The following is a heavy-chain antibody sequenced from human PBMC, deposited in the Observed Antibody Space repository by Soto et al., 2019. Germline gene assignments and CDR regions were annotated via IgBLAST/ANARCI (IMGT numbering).Heavy chain of an antibody. D-gene: IGHD6-19*01. CDR3: AKSNRGNSGWYRDYYYYGMDV. CDR2: ISGSDGST. J-gene: IGHJ6*02. CDR1: GFTFSSYA. V-gene: IGHV3-23*01. Sequence: EVQLLESGGGLVQPGGSLRLSCAASGFTFSSYAMSWVRQAPGKGLEWVSAISGSDGSTYYADSVKGRFTISRDNSKNTLYLQMNSLRAEDTAVYYCAKSNRGNSGWYRDYYYYGMDVWGQGTTVTVSS.